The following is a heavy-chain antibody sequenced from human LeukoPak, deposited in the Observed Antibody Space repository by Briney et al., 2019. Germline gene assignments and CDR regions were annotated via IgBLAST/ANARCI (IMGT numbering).Heavy chain of an antibody. J-gene: IGHJ4*02. CDR2: FDPEDGET. CDR3: ATDPDGVLTGSISDY. V-gene: IGHV1-24*01. CDR1: VYTLTELS. Sequence: ASVKVSCKVSVYTLTELSMHWVRQAPGKGLEWMGGFDPEDGETIYAQKFQGRVTMTEDTSTDTAYMELSSPRSEDTAVYYCATDPDGVLTGSISDYCGQGTLVTVSS. D-gene: IGHD3-9*01.